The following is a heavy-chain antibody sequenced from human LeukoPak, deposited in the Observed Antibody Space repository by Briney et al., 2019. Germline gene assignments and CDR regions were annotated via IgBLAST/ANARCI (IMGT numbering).Heavy chain of an antibody. V-gene: IGHV1-2*02. J-gene: IGHJ4*02. CDR1: GYTFTGYY. D-gene: IGHD3-22*01. CDR2: INPNSGGT. Sequence: ASVKVSCKASGYTFTGYYMHWVRQAPGQGLEWMGWINPNSGGTNYAQKFQGRVTMTRDTSTSTAYMELSRLRSDDTAVYYCARIGRNHYDSSGYYVYYWGQGTLVTVSS. CDR3: ARIGRNHYDSSGYYVYY.